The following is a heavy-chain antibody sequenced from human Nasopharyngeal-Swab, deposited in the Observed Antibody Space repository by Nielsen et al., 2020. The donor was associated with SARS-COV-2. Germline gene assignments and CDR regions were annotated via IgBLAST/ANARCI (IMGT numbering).Heavy chain of an antibody. CDR1: GFTVSSNY. CDR2: IYSGGST. D-gene: IGHD5-12*01. V-gene: IGHV3-53*01. Sequence: GESLKISCGASGFTVSSNYMNWVRQAPGKGLEWISVIYSGGSTYYADSVKGRFTISGDNAKNSLYLQMNSLRAEDTAVYYCARDASYSGYAYFDHWGQGTQVTVSS. J-gene: IGHJ4*02. CDR3: ARDASYSGYAYFDH.